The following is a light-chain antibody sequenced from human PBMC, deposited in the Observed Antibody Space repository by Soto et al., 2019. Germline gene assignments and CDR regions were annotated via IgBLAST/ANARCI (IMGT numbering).Light chain of an antibody. V-gene: IGLV1-44*01. Sequence: QSALTQPHSASGTPGQRVTLSCSGNSSNIGTSSVHWFQQLPGTAPKLLISTTNQRPSGVPERFSGSKSGTSASLAISGLQSEDEADYYYAAWDDSLNGHVFGTGTKVTVL. CDR2: TTN. CDR1: SSNIGTSS. CDR3: AAWDDSLNGHV. J-gene: IGLJ1*01.